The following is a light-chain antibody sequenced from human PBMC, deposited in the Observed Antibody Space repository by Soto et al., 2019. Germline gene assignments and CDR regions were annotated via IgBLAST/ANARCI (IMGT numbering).Light chain of an antibody. Sequence: EIVMTQSPATLSVSPGERTTLSCRASQSVSSDLAWYQQKPGQAPRLLIYGTSTGATGIPARFSGSGSGTEVTLTISSLQSEDFAVYYCQQYNKWPRTLGQGTKLEIK. CDR3: QQYNKWPRT. CDR2: GTS. V-gene: IGKV3-15*01. CDR1: QSVSSD. J-gene: IGKJ2*01.